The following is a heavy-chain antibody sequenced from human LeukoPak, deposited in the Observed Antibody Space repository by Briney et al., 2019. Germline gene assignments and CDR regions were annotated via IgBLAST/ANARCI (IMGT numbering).Heavy chain of an antibody. D-gene: IGHD2-2*01. CDR2: IYYNGNT. CDR3: ARAAIPAAKFDP. V-gene: IGHV4-59*01. J-gene: IGHJ5*02. CDR1: GGSMSSYY. Sequence: PLETLSLTCTVSGGSMSSYYWSWIRQPPGKGLEWIGYIYYNGNTIYSPSLKSRVTLSLDTSKNQFSLQLSSVTAADTAVYYCARAAIPAAKFDPWGQGTLVTVSS.